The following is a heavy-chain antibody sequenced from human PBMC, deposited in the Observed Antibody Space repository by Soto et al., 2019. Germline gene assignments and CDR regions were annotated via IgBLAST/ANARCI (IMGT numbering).Heavy chain of an antibody. CDR1: GGTFSSYA. J-gene: IGHJ6*02. CDR2: ISPIFGTA. CDR3: ASRRPSHGVVITYYYYYGMDV. D-gene: IGHD3-3*01. Sequence: QVQLVQSGAEVKKPGSSVKVSCKASGGTFSSYAISWVRQAPGQGLEWMGGISPIFGTANYAQKFQGRVTITADKSTSTAYMELSSLRSEDTAVYYCASRRPSHGVVITYYYYYGMDVWGQGTTVTVSS. V-gene: IGHV1-69*06.